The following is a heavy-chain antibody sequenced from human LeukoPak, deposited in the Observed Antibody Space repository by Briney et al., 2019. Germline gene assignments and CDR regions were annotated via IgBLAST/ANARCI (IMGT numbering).Heavy chain of an antibody. D-gene: IGHD6-13*01. CDR3: ARDRSTGISPNYYYYGMDV. V-gene: IGHV3-66*01. Sequence: GGSLRLSCAASGFTVSSNYMSWVRQAPGKGLEWVSIIYGSGDTCYADSVKGRFTISRDNSKNTLYLQMNSLRAEDTAVYYCARDRSTGISPNYYYYGMDVWGQGTTVTVSS. CDR2: IYGSGDT. CDR1: GFTVSSNY. J-gene: IGHJ6*02.